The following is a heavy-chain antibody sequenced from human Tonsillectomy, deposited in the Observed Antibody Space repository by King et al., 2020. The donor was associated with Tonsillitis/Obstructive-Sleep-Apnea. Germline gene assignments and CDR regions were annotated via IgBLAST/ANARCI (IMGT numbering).Heavy chain of an antibody. J-gene: IGHJ4*02. CDR2: ISSSGSTI. CDR3: ARSAYYYDSREY. Sequence: VQLVESGGGLVQPGGSLRLSCAASGFSFSSYEMNWVRQATGKGLEWVSYISSSGSTIYYADSVKGRFTISRDNAKKSLYLQMNSLRVEDTAVYYCARSAYYYDSREYWGQGTLVTVSS. D-gene: IGHD3-22*01. CDR1: GFSFSSYE. V-gene: IGHV3-48*03.